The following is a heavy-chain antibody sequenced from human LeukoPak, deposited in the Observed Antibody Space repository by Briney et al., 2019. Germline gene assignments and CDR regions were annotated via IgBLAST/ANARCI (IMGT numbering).Heavy chain of an antibody. D-gene: IGHD6-19*01. J-gene: IGHJ1*01. CDR3: ARVAVAGNGYFQH. CDR1: GFIFDDHG. Sequence: PGRSLRLSCAASGFIFDDHGMHWVRQAPGKGLEWVSGISWSSGIIGYADSVKGRFTISRDNAKNSLYLQMNSLRAEDTAVYYCARVAVAGNGYFQHWGQGTLVTVSS. V-gene: IGHV3-9*01. CDR2: ISWSSGII.